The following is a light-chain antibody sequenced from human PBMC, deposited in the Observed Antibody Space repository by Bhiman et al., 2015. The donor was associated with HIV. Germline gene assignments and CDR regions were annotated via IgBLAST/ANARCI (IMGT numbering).Light chain of an antibody. Sequence: SVLTQPPSVSGAPGQKVTISCTGSGSDIGTDFDVHWYQYLPGEVPRLLIYETINRPSGVPARFSGSRSGTSASLAITGLQAEDEADYYCQAWGSGAMVFGGGTKLTVL. CDR2: ETI. J-gene: IGLJ2*01. CDR3: QAWGSGAMV. V-gene: IGLV1-40*01. CDR1: GSDIGTDFD.